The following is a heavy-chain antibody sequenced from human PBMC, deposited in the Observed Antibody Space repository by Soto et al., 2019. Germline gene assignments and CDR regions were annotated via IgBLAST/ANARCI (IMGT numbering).Heavy chain of an antibody. V-gene: IGHV3-64*01. D-gene: IGHD3-10*01. J-gene: IGHJ4*02. Sequence: GGSLRLSCAASGFTFSSYAMHWVRQAPGKGLEYVSAISSNGGSTYYANSVKGRFTIPRDNSKNTLYLQMGSLRAEDMAVYYCATEPNASGIYYLSQWSLDYWGQGTLVTVSS. CDR3: ATEPNASGIYYLSQWSLDY. CDR1: GFTFSSYA. CDR2: ISSNGGST.